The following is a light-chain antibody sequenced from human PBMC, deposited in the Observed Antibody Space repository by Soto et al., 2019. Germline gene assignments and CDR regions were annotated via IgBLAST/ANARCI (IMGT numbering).Light chain of an antibody. Sequence: QSVLTQPRSVSGSPGQSVTISCTGTSSDVGGYNYVSWYQQHPGKAPKLIIYDVSKRPSGVPDRFSGSKSGNTASLTISGLQTEDEADYYCCSYAGSYSWVFAGGTKLTVL. J-gene: IGLJ3*02. V-gene: IGLV2-11*01. CDR2: DVS. CDR3: CSYAGSYSWV. CDR1: SSDVGGYNY.